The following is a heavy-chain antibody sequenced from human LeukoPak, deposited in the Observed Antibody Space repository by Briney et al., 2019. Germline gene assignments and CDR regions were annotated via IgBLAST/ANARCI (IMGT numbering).Heavy chain of an antibody. CDR1: GLTFSSYA. D-gene: IGHD1-14*01. V-gene: IGHV3-23*01. Sequence: GGSLRLSCAASGLTFSSYAMSWVRQAPGKGLEWVSAISGSGGSTYYADSVKGRFTIARDNSKNTLYLQMNSLRAEDTAVYYCAKDFRYNQYYFDYWGQGTLVTVSS. CDR2: ISGSGGST. CDR3: AKDFRYNQYYFDY. J-gene: IGHJ4*02.